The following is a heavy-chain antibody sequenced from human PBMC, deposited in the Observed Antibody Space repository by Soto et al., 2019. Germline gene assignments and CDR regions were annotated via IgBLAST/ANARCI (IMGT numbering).Heavy chain of an antibody. D-gene: IGHD6-13*01. CDR2: LYDVDGT. V-gene: IGHV3-53*01. Sequence: GSLRLSCAAFGFTVSGKKYVAWVRQPPGKGLEWVSALYDVDGTYYADSVKGRFTTSSDSSRTIVYLQIHSLRPDDTAVYFCASWQLQEHAYDIWGQGTTVTVSS. CDR1: GFTVSGKKY. J-gene: IGHJ3*02. CDR3: ASWQLQEHAYDI.